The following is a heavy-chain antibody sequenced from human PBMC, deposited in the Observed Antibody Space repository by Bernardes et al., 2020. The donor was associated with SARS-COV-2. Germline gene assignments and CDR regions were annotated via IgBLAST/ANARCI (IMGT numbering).Heavy chain of an antibody. CDR3: AAVRGTDFDY. J-gene: IGHJ4*02. CDR2: ISYVDGGT. V-gene: IGHV3-23*01. Sequence: GGSLRLSCAASGFTFSSYAMSWVRQAPGKGLEWVSAISYVDGGTFYANSVKGRFTISRDSSKNTLYLQVNSLRGEDTAIYYCAAVRGTDFDYWGQGTLVTVSS. D-gene: IGHD1-1*01. CDR1: GFTFSSYA.